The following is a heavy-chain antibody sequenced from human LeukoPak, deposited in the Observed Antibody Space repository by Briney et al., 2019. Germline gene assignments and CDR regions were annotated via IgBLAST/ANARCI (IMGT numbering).Heavy chain of an antibody. CDR3: ARGGNWKEKAFDI. CDR1: GYTFTGYY. J-gene: IGHJ3*02. CDR2: INSNSGGT. Sequence: ASVKVSCKASGYTFTGYYMHWVRQAPGQGLEWMGWINSNSGGTKYAQKFQGRVTMTRDTSISTAYMELSRLRSDDTAVYYCARGGNWKEKAFDIWGQGTMLTVSS. D-gene: IGHD1-20*01. V-gene: IGHV1-2*02.